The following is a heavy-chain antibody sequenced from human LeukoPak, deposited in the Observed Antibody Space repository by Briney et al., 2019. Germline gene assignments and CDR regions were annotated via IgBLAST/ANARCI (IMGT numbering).Heavy chain of an antibody. J-gene: IGHJ5*02. V-gene: IGHV3-74*01. Sequence: GGSLRLSCAASGFTFSSYWMHWVRQAPGKGLVWVSRINSDGSSTSYADSVKGRFTISRENAKNTLYLQMNSLRAEDTAVYYCARDSGFDQKEKITIFGVVIIGGWFDPWGQGTLVTVSS. CDR3: ARDSGFDQKEKITIFGVVIIGGWFDP. CDR1: GFTFSSYW. D-gene: IGHD3-3*01. CDR2: INSDGSST.